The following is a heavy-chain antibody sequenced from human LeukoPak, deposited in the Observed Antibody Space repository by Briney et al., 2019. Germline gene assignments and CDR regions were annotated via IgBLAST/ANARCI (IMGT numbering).Heavy chain of an antibody. D-gene: IGHD3-9*01. V-gene: IGHV3-23*01. CDR2: INADDGRT. J-gene: IGHJ3*02. CDR1: GFNFSSYA. Sequence: GGSLRLSCAASGFNFSSYAMSWVRQAPGKGLEWVSGINADDGRTYYADSVKGRFTISRDNSKNTLYLQMNSLRVEDTAVYYCARSSHYDILTGYSEEDAFDIWGQGTMVTVSS. CDR3: ARSSHYDILTGYSEEDAFDI.